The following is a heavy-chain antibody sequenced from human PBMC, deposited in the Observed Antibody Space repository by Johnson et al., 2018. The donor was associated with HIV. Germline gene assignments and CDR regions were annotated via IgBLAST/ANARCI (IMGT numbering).Heavy chain of an antibody. Sequence: VYLVESGGGVVQPGRSLRLSCVASGFSFDDYAMHWVRQAPGKGLEWVSGISWNSGSIGYVDSVKGRFTISRDNAKNSLYLQMNSLRAEDTAVYYCARLIVGAPGAFDIWGQGTMVTVSS. CDR1: GFSFDDYA. V-gene: IGHV3-9*01. J-gene: IGHJ3*02. D-gene: IGHD1-26*01. CDR3: ARLIVGAPGAFDI. CDR2: ISWNSGSI.